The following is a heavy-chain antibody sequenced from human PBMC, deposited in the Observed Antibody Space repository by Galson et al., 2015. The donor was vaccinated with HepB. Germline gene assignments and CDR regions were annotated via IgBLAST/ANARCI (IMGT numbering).Heavy chain of an antibody. Sequence: SVKVSCKASGYTFTSYFIHWVRQAPGQGLEWMGIINPSGGRTTYAQRLQGRVTMTRDTSTNTAYMELSSLRSEDTAMYYCARKHDFWSCYPYWGQGTLVTVSS. CDR2: INPSGGRT. J-gene: IGHJ4*02. CDR3: ARKHDFWSCYPY. D-gene: IGHD3-3*01. CDR1: GYTFTSYF. V-gene: IGHV1-46*01.